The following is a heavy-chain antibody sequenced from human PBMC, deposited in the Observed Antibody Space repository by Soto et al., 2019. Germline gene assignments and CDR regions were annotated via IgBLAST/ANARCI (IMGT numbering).Heavy chain of an antibody. J-gene: IGHJ4*02. CDR2: IKQDGSEK. Sequence: GGSLRLSCAASGFTFSSYWMSWVRQAPGKGLEWVANIKQDGSEKYYVDSVKGRFTISRDNAKNSLYLQMNSLRAEDTAVYYCARVGSSGWYFLDYFDYWGQGTLVTVSS. D-gene: IGHD6-19*01. CDR3: ARVGSSGWYFLDYFDY. V-gene: IGHV3-7*05. CDR1: GFTFSSYW.